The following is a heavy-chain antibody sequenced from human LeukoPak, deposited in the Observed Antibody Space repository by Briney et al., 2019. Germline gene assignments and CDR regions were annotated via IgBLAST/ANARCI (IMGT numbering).Heavy chain of an antibody. D-gene: IGHD5/OR15-5a*01. J-gene: IGHJ3*02. CDR2: ISWNSGSI. Sequence: GGSLRLSCAASGFSFRSHAMSWVRQAPGKGLEWVSGISWNSGSIGYADSVKGRFTISRDNAKNSLYLQMNSLRAEDTALYYCAKDYSTWDAFDIWGQGTMVTVSS. V-gene: IGHV3-9*01. CDR1: GFSFRSHA. CDR3: AKDYSTWDAFDI.